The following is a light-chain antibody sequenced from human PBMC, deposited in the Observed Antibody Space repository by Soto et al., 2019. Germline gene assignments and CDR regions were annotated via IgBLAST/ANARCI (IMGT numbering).Light chain of an antibody. CDR2: LGS. CDR1: QSLLISNGYNY. J-gene: IGKJ4*01. V-gene: IGKV2-28*01. Sequence: DIVMTQSPLSLPLTPGDPASISCRSSQSLLISNGYNYLDWYLQKPGQSPQLLIYLGSNRASGVPDRFSGSGSGTDFTLKISRVEAEDVGVYYCMQALQTPLTFGGGTKVEIK. CDR3: MQALQTPLT.